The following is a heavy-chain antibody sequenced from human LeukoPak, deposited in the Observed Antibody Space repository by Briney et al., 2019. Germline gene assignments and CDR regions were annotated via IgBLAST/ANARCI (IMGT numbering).Heavy chain of an antibody. Sequence: GGSRRLYCAAFGFTFDAYAMYWDRKAPGKGLEWVSGISWNSDTLDYTVSVKGRFTISRDNAKSSLYLQMNSLRAEDTALYYCAKCRVVLAVLDAFDICGQGTLVTVSS. D-gene: IGHD2-15*01. CDR1: GFTFDAYA. CDR2: ISWNSDTL. J-gene: IGHJ3*02. V-gene: IGHV3-9*01. CDR3: AKCRVVLAVLDAFDI.